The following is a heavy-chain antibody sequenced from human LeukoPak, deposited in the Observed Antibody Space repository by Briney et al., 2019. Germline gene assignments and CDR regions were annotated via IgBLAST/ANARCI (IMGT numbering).Heavy chain of an antibody. J-gene: IGHJ4*02. D-gene: IGHD6-13*01. V-gene: IGHV3-30*18. CDR3: AKDRYSSSTSAGRADY. CDR2: ISYDGSNK. Sequence: GGSLRLSCAASGFTFSSYGMHWVRQAPGKGLEWVAVISYDGSNKYYADSVKGRFTISRDNSKNTLYLQMNSLRAEDTAVYYCAKDRYSSSTSAGRADYWGQGTLVTVSS. CDR1: GFTFSSYG.